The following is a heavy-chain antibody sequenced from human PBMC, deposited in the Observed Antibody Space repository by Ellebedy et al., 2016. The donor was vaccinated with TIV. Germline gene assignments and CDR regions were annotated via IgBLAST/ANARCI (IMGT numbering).Heavy chain of an antibody. Sequence: SETLCLTCTVSGGSISSYHWSWIRQPPGKGLEWIGLIYDSGSSNYNPSLKSRVTISVDTSKNQFSLKLSSVTAADTAVYYCARELVVYGSGSYMDVWGQGTTVTVSS. CDR2: IYDSGSS. CDR3: ARELVVYGSGSYMDV. V-gene: IGHV4-59*01. D-gene: IGHD3-10*01. J-gene: IGHJ6*02. CDR1: GGSISSYH.